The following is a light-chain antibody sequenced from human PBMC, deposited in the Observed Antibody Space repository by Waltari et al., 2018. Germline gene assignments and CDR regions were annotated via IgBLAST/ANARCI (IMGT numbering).Light chain of an antibody. CDR3: QTGGHGTWV. CDR1: RHHSSHI. Sequence: PPPSASASLAASIQLTSTISRHHSSHITSRLQQQPEKGPRYLMKVNSDGSHSKGDEIPDRFSGSSSGAERYLTISSLQSEDEADYYCQTGGHGTWVFGGGTKLTVL. CDR2: VNSDGSH. V-gene: IGLV4-69*01. J-gene: IGLJ3*02.